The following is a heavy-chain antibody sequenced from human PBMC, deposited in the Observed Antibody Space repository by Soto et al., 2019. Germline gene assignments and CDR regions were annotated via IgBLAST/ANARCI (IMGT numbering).Heavy chain of an antibody. V-gene: IGHV1-3*01. J-gene: IGHJ4*02. CDR2: INAGNGNT. CDR3: ARMILWFGESQDY. Sequence: ASVKVSCKASGYTFTSYAMHWVRQAPGQRLEWMGWINAGNGNTKYSQKFQGRVTITRDTSASTAYMELSSLRSEDTAVYHCARMILWFGESQDYWGQGTLVTVSS. CDR1: GYTFTSYA. D-gene: IGHD3-10*01.